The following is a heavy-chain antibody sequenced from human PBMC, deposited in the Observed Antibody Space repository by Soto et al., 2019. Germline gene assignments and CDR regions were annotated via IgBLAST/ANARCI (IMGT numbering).Heavy chain of an antibody. CDR3: AKDYYDTLTGYYGPDY. D-gene: IGHD3-9*01. J-gene: IGHJ4*02. CDR2: ISYDGSNK. CDR1: GFTFTSYG. V-gene: IGHV3-30*18. Sequence: PGXSLRLSCAASGFTFTSYGIHWVDQAPGKGLEWVAVISYDGSNKYYADSVKGRFTISRDNSKNLLYLQMNSLGAEDTAVYYCAKDYYDTLTGYYGPDYWGQGTLVTVSS.